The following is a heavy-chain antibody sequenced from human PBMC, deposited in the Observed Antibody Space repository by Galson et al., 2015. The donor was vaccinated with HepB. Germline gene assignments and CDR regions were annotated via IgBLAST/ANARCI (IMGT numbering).Heavy chain of an antibody. Sequence: QSGAEVKKPGESLKISCKGSGYSFTSYWIGWVRQMPGKGLEWMGNTHPGDSDTRYSPSFQGQVTISADKSVNTAYLQWISLKSADTAMYYCAGWGAGGYDDPPDYWGQGTLVTVSS. CDR3: AGWGAGGYDDPPDY. V-gene: IGHV5-51*01. D-gene: IGHD5-12*01. CDR2: THPGDSDT. CDR1: GYSFTSYW. J-gene: IGHJ4*02.